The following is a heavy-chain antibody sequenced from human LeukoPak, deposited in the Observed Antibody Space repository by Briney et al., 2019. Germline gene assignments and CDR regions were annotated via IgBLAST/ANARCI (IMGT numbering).Heavy chain of an antibody. CDR3: ARGPD. J-gene: IGHJ4*02. CDR1: GGSFSGHY. CDR2: INHRGSA. Sequence: SETLSLTCAVYGGSFSGHYWGWIRQPPGKGLEWIGDINHRGSANYNPSLKSRVVLSVDTSKKQFSLRINSVTAAHTAVYYCARGPDWGQGTLVIVSP. V-gene: IGHV4-34*01.